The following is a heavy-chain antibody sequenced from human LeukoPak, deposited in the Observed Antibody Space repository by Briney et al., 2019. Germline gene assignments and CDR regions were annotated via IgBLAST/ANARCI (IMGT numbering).Heavy chain of an antibody. J-gene: IGHJ4*02. CDR3: ARVGEGYSYGSFDY. Sequence: PGGSLRLSCAASGFTFSSYWMSWVRQAPGKGLEWVANIKQDGSEKYYVDSVKGRFTISRDNAKNSLYLQMNSLRAEDTAVYYCARVGEGYSYGSFDYWGQGTLVTVSS. CDR1: GFTFSSYW. V-gene: IGHV3-7*01. CDR2: IKQDGSEK. D-gene: IGHD5-18*01.